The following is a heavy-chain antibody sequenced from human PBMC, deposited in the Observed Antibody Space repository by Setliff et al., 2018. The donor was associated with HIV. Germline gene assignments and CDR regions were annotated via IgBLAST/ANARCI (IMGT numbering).Heavy chain of an antibody. CDR2: IYHSGTT. CDR1: GGSISSHY. D-gene: IGHD2-15*01. Sequence: SETLSLTCAVSGGSISSHYWSWIRQSPGKGLEWIGSIYHSGTTYYNPSLKSRVTIGMDTSKNQVSLTLSSVTAVDTAVYYCARFCSGGSCPDYWGQGTLVTVSS. V-gene: IGHV4-59*11. CDR3: ARFCSGGSCPDY. J-gene: IGHJ4*02.